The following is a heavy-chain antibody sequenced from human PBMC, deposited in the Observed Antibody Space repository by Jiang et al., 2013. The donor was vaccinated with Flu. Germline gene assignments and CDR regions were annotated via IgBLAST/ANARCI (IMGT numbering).Heavy chain of an antibody. CDR3: ARHDYGVNSPRSPFDI. CDR1: GGTINSYF. Sequence: GPGLVKPSETLSLTCTVSGGTINSYFWSWIRQPPGKGLEWIGYVFHSGTTNYSPSLKSRVTISIDTSKTQFSLHLRSVTAADTAVYYCARHDYGVNSPRSPFDIWGQGTMITVSS. J-gene: IGHJ3*02. D-gene: IGHD4-23*01. CDR2: VFHSGTT. V-gene: IGHV4-59*08.